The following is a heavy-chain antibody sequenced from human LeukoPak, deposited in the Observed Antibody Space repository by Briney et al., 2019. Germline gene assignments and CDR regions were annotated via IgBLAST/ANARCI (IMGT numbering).Heavy chain of an antibody. CDR1: GFTFSSYG. Sequence: PGRSLRLSCAASGFTFSSYGMHWVRQAPGKGLEWVAVIWYDGSNKYYADSVKGRFTISRDNSKNTLHLQMNSLRAEDTAVYYCAKDLAGTSDYWGQGTLVTVSS. D-gene: IGHD6-19*01. CDR3: AKDLAGTSDY. V-gene: IGHV3-33*06. J-gene: IGHJ4*02. CDR2: IWYDGSNK.